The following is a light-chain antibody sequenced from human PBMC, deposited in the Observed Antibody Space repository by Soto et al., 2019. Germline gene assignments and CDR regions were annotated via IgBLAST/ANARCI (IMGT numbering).Light chain of an antibody. V-gene: IGKV1-39*01. J-gene: IGKJ1*01. CDR1: QNIVNY. Sequence: DIQMTQSPSSLSGSVGDRVTISCRASQNIVNYLHWYQRKPGTAPRLLISRASTVRSGVPPRFSGSGSGRDFTLTISSLRPGDIGTYFCQQSYSIPWTFGPGTRVEI. CDR3: QQSYSIPWT. CDR2: RAS.